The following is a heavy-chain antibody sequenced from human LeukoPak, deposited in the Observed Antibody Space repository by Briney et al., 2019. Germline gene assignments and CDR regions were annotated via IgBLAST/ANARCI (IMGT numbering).Heavy chain of an antibody. Sequence: GGSLRLSCAASGFTFSSYGMHWVRQAPGKGLEWVAVIWYDGSNKYYADSVKGRFTISRDNSKNTLYLQMNSLRAEDTAVYYCARDRDRYYDSSGYHDYWGQGTLVPVSS. D-gene: IGHD3-22*01. CDR3: ARDRDRYYDSSGYHDY. CDR2: IWYDGSNK. V-gene: IGHV3-33*01. CDR1: GFTFSSYG. J-gene: IGHJ4*02.